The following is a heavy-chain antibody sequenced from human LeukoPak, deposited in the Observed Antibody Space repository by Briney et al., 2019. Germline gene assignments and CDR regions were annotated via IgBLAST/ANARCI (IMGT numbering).Heavy chain of an antibody. D-gene: IGHD5-12*01. CDR2: IYNDGRT. CDR3: ARESGYAVGDF. V-gene: IGHV3-53*01. J-gene: IGHJ4*02. CDR1: GFTFSSYS. Sequence: PGGSLRLSCAASGFTFSSYSMNWFRQAPGKGLEWASVIYNDGRTYYADSVKGRFIISKDISKNTLYLQMNNLRADDTAVYYCARESGYAVGDFWGRGTLVTVSS.